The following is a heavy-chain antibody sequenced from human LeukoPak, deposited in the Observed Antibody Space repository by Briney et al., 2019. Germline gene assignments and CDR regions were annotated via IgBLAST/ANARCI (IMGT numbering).Heavy chain of an antibody. V-gene: IGHV3-23*01. D-gene: IGHD6-13*01. CDR2: ISGSGGST. CDR1: GFTFSSYA. CDR3: TRDFRIAAAVWAFGI. Sequence: GGSLRLSCAASGFTFSSYAMSWVRQAPGKGLEWVSAISGSGGSTYYADSVKGRFTISRDNSKNTLYLQMNSLKTEDTAVYYCTRDFRIAAAVWAFGIWGQGTMVTVSS. J-gene: IGHJ3*02.